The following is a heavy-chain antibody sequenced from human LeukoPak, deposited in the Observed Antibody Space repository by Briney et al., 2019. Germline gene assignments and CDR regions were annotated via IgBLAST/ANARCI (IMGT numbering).Heavy chain of an antibody. V-gene: IGHV4-39*01. CDR2: IFYSGST. J-gene: IGHJ4*02. CDR1: GASIRSSGYY. D-gene: IGHD3-10*01. CDR3: ASTLTYYYGSGSYYIDC. Sequence: SETLSLTCTVSGASIRSSGYYWGWIRQPPGRGLEWIGSIFYSGSTYYNPSIKSRVTISVDTSKNQFSLKLRSVTAADTAVYYCASTLTYYYGSGSYYIDCWGQGTLVTVSS.